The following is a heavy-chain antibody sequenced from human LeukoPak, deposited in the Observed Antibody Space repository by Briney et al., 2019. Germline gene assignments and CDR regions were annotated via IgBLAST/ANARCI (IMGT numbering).Heavy chain of an antibody. CDR3: ARDDRGLDY. J-gene: IGHJ4*02. Sequence: GGSLRLSCAASGFTFSNYAMHWVRQAPGKGPVWVSQINTNGRSTNYADSVKGRFTISRDNAKNTLYLQMNSLRVDDTAVYYCARDDRGLDYWGQGTLVTVSS. V-gene: IGHV3-74*01. CDR1: GFTFSNYA. D-gene: IGHD1-14*01. CDR2: INTNGRST.